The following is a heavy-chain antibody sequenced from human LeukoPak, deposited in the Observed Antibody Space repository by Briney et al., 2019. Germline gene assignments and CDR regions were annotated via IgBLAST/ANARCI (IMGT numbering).Heavy chain of an antibody. V-gene: IGHV4-59*01. Sequence: SETLSLTCTVSGGSISSYYWSWIRQPPGKGLEWIGYIYYSGSTNYNPSLKSRVTISVDTSKNQFSLKLSSVTAADTAAYYCARAYSPLIPFDYWGQGTLVTVSS. CDR2: IYYSGST. J-gene: IGHJ4*02. CDR1: GGSISSYY. CDR3: ARAYSPLIPFDY. D-gene: IGHD6-13*01.